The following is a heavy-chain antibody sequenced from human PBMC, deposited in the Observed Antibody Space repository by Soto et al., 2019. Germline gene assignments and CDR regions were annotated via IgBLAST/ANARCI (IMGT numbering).Heavy chain of an antibody. CDR3: AIHSTGYEDS. CDR1: GYSFTSYW. Sequence: GESLKISCKGSGYSFTSYWIGWVRQMPGKGLEWMGIIHPSDFDTRYSPSFQGQITISADKSISTAYLQWSSLRASDTAMYYCAIHSTGYEDSWGQGTLVTVSS. V-gene: IGHV5-51*01. CDR2: IHPSDFDT. J-gene: IGHJ5*02. D-gene: IGHD5-12*01.